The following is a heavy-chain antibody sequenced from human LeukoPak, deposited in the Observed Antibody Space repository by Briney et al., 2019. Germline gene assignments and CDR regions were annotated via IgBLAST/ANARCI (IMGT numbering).Heavy chain of an antibody. Sequence: ASVKVSCKASGYTFTSYGISWVRQAPGQGLEWMGWISAYNGNTNYAQKLQGRVTMTTDTSTSTAYMELRSLRSDDTAVYYCARDIVYGDHGAGYDAFDIWGQGTMVTVSS. CDR2: ISAYNGNT. CDR3: ARDIVYGDHGAGYDAFDI. J-gene: IGHJ3*02. V-gene: IGHV1-18*01. CDR1: GYTFTSYG. D-gene: IGHD4-17*01.